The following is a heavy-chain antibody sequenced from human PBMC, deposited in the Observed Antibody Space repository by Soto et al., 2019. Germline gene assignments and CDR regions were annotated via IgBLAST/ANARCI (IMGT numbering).Heavy chain of an antibody. V-gene: IGHV3-23*01. CDR1: GFTFSSYA. D-gene: IGHD2-2*01. CDR3: AKVGLKVPAAYYYYYGMDV. J-gene: IGHJ6*02. Sequence: EVQLLESGGGLVQPGGSLRLSCAASGFTFSSYAMSWVRQAPGKGLEWVSAISGSGGSTYYADSVKGRFTISRDNSKNTLYLQMNSLRVEDTAVYYCAKVGLKVPAAYYYYYGMDVWGQGTTVTVSS. CDR2: ISGSGGST.